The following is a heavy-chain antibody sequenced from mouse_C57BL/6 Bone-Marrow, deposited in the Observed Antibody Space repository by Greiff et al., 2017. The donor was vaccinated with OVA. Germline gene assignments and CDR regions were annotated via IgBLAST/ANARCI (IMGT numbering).Heavy chain of an antibody. V-gene: IGHV1-61*01. CDR2: IYPSDSET. CDR3: ARGAGSHAYYFDY. Sequence: QVQLQQPGAELVRPGASVKLSCKASGYAFTSYWMDWVKQRPGKGLEWIGNIYPSDSETHYNQKFKDMATLTVDKSSSTAYMQLSSLTSEDSAVDFYARGAGSHAYYFDYWGQGTTLTVSS. J-gene: IGHJ2*01. CDR1: GYAFTSYW.